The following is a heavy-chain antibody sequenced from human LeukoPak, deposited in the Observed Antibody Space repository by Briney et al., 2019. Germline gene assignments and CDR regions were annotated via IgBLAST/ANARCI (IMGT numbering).Heavy chain of an antibody. D-gene: IGHD7-27*01. CDR2: ISGSGGST. Sequence: GGSLRLSCTASGFTFGDYAMSWFRQAPGKGLEWVSAISGSGGSTYYADSVKGRFTISRDNAKNTLYLQMNSLRAEDTAVYYCVRDGLGTSPYDCWGQGTLSPSPQ. J-gene: IGHJ4*02. CDR1: GFTFGDYA. CDR3: VRDGLGTSPYDC. V-gene: IGHV3-23*01.